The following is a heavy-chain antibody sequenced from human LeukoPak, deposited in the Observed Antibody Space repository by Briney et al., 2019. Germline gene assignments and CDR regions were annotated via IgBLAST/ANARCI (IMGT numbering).Heavy chain of an antibody. CDR3: TRSTAMVLLDY. J-gene: IGHJ4*02. D-gene: IGHD5-18*01. Sequence: PGGSLRLSCTASGFTFVVYAMAWVGQAPGKGREGVGFIRSKAYGGTTEYAASVKGRFTISRDDSKSIAYLQMDSLKTEDTAVYYCTRSTAMVLLDYWGQGTLVTVSS. CDR1: GFTFVVYA. V-gene: IGHV3-49*04. CDR2: IRSKAYGGTT.